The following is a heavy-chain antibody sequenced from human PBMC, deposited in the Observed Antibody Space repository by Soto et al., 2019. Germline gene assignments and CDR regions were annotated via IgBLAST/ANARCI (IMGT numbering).Heavy chain of an antibody. CDR3: AKDHQTYNWDYLFDS. CDR1: GFTFSIND. D-gene: IGHD1-7*01. CDR2: ISNDGNNK. V-gene: IGHV3-30*18. Sequence: PGGSLRLSCAASGFTFSINDMHWVRQAPGRGLEWVAVISNDGNNKYYADSVKGRFTLSRDNSKSMVYLQMDSLRVEDTAVYFCAKDHQTYNWDYLFDSWGPGTLVTVSS. J-gene: IGHJ4*02.